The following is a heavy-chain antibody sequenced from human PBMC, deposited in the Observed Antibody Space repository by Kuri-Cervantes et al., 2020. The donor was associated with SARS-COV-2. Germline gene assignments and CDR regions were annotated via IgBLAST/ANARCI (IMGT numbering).Heavy chain of an antibody. CDR1: GGTFSSYA. D-gene: IGHD6-6*01. Sequence: SVKVSCKASGGTFSSYAISWVRQAPGQGLEWMGGIIPIFGTANYAQKFQGRVTITADKSTSTAYMELSSLRSEDTAVYYCARGLDIAARPVFYYGMDVWGQGTTVTVFS. J-gene: IGHJ6*02. V-gene: IGHV1-69*06. CDR2: IIPIFGTA. CDR3: ARGLDIAARPVFYYGMDV.